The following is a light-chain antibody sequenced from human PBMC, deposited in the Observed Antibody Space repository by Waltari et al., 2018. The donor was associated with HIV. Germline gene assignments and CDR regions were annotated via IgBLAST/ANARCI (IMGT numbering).Light chain of an antibody. CDR1: SRDVGGYKY. J-gene: IGLJ3*02. CDR3: CSYGGSYTWV. V-gene: IGLV2-11*01. CDR2: DVS. Sequence: QSALTQPRSVSGSPGQSVTISCTGTSRDVGGYKYVSWYQQHPVKAPKLMIYDVSRRPSGVPARFSASKSGNTSCLTISGLQAEDEADYYCCSYGGSYTWVFGGGTKLTVL.